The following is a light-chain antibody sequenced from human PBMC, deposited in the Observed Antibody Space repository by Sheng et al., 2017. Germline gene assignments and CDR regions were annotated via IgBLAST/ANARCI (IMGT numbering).Light chain of an antibody. CDR2: AAS. V-gene: IGKV3D-15*01. CDR3: QQYNNWPPT. Sequence: EIVLTQSPGTLSVSPGESATLSCRASQSISSSYLAWYQQTPGQAPRLLIYAASTRAPGIPDRFSGSGSGTEFTLTISSLQSEDFAVYYCQQYNNWPPTFGQGTKVEIK. J-gene: IGKJ1*01. CDR1: QSISSSY.